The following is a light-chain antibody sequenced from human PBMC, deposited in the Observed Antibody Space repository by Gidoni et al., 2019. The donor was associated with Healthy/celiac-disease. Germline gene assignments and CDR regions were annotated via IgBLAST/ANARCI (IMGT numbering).Light chain of an antibody. CDR2: DVS. CDR3: SSYTSSSTLVV. CDR1: SSDVGCYNY. V-gene: IGLV2-14*01. Sequence: QSALTPPAPVAGSPGQSITISCTGTSSDVGCYNYVSWYQQHPGKAPKLMLYDVSNRPSGVSKRFVGSKSGNTASLTISGLQAEDEVDYYCSSYTSSSTLVVFGGGTKLTVL. J-gene: IGLJ2*01.